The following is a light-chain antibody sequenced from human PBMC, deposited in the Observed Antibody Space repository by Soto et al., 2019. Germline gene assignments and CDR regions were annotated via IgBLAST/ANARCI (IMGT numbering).Light chain of an antibody. V-gene: IGKV1-27*01. Sequence: DVQMTQSPSSLSAFVGDRVTITCRASQGLAPYLAWFQQKPGKVPKLLIYATSTLQSGVPSRFSGSGSGTDFTLTINSRQPEEVGTEYCHKEDSAPLPFGGGTKVELK. CDR2: ATS. J-gene: IGKJ4*02. CDR3: HKEDSAPLP. CDR1: QGLAPY.